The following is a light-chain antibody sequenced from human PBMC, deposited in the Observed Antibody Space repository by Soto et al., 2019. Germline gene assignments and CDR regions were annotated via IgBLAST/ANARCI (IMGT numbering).Light chain of an antibody. J-gene: IGKJ4*01. CDR2: DAS. Sequence: EIVLTQSPATLSLSPGERATLSCRASQSVTTYLAWYQQKPGQAPRLLIYDASNRAPGIPARFSGSGSGTGFTLTVSSLEPEDSALYYCQQRSNWPPIITFGGGTKV. CDR3: QQRSNWPPIIT. CDR1: QSVTTY. V-gene: IGKV3-11*01.